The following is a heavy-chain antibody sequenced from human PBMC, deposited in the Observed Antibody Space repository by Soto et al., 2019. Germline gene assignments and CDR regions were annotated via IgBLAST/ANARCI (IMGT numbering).Heavy chain of an antibody. CDR1: GGSISSSNW. CDR2: IYHSGST. CDR3: ARLVATMWVQYYYGMDV. Sequence: QVQLQESGPGLVKPSGTLSLTCAVSGGSISSSNWWSWVRQPPGKGPEWIGEIYHSGSTNYNPSLKSRVTISVDKSKNQFSLKLSSVTAADTAVYYCARLVATMWVQYYYGMDVWGQGTTVTVSS. D-gene: IGHD5-12*01. J-gene: IGHJ6*02. V-gene: IGHV4-4*02.